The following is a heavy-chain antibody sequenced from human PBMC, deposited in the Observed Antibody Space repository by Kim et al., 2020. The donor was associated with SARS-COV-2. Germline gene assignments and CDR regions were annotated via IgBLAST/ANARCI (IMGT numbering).Heavy chain of an antibody. CDR2: NDSGVRT. CDR3: EASDY. Sequence: NDSGVRTHCADYVKGRFTNSRDNSKSTLFLQMNSLRAEDTAVYYCEASDYWGQGSLVTVSS. V-gene: IGHV3-23*01. J-gene: IGHJ4*02.